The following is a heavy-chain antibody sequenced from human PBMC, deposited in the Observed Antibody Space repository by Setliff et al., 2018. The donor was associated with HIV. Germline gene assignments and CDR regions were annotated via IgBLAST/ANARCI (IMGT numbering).Heavy chain of an antibody. V-gene: IGHV1-18*01. D-gene: IGHD1-26*01. CDR2: ISSINGNT. CDR3: ARDRSYYPNYFDY. J-gene: IGHJ4*01. CDR1: GYTFTAYG. Sequence: ASVKVSCKTSGYTFTAYGINWVRQAPGQGLEWMGGISSINGNTNYAQKFQGRVTITTDESTRTSYMELSSLRSEDTAVYYCARDRSYYPNYFDYWG.